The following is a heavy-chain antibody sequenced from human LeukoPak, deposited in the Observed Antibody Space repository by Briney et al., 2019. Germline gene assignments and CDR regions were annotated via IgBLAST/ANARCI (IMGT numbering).Heavy chain of an antibody. CDR2: INSRERTI. V-gene: IGHV3-48*03. J-gene: IGHJ3*02. CDR1: GFTFSRYE. CDR3: ARDFYDTVYDAFDI. Sequence: QSGGSLRPSCAASGFTFSRYEMNWVRQAPGKGLEWVSYINSRERTIYYADSVKGRFTISRDNAKNSLYLQMNSLRAEDTAVYYCARDFYDTVYDAFDIWGQGTMVTVSS. D-gene: IGHD5/OR15-5a*01.